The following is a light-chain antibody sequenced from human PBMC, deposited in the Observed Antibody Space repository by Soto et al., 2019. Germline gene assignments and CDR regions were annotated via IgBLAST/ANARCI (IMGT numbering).Light chain of an antibody. J-gene: IGLJ2*01. V-gene: IGLV2-14*01. CDR2: EVS. CDR1: SSDVGGYNY. Sequence: QSVLTQPASVSGSPGQSITISCTGTSSDVGGYNYVSWYQQHPGKAPKLMIYEVSYRPSGVSNRFSRSKSGNTASLTISGLQAEDEAGYYCSSLTSTNTLAFGGGTKVTVL. CDR3: SSLTSTNTLA.